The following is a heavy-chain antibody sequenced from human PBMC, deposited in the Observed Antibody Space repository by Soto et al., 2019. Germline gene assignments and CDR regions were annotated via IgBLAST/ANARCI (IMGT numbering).Heavy chain of an antibody. CDR2: ISAYNGNT. Sequence: ASVKVSCKASGYTFTSYGISWVRQAPGQGLEWMGWISAYNGNTNYAQKLQGRVTMTTDTSTSTAYMELRSLGSDDTAVYYCAREGVAPYYYYGMDVWGQGTPITVSS. CDR1: GYTFTSYG. D-gene: IGHD2-15*01. CDR3: AREGVAPYYYYGMDV. V-gene: IGHV1-18*01. J-gene: IGHJ6*02.